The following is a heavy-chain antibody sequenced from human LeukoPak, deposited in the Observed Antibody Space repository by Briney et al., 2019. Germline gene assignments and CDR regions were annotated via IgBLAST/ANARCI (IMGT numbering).Heavy chain of an antibody. CDR3: ARDRGGDWFDP. CDR2: IHYSGSA. CDR1: RGSISGHY. J-gene: IGHJ5*02. Sequence: SETLSLTCTVSRGSISGHYWSWIRQSPGKGLEWIGNIHYSGSANYNPSLKSRVTISVDTSKNQFSLKLSSVTAADTAVYYCARDRGGDWFDPWDQGTLVTVSS. D-gene: IGHD3-16*01. V-gene: IGHV4-59*11.